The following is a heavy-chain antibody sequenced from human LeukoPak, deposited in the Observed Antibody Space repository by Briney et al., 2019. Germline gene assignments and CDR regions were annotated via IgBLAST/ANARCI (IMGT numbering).Heavy chain of an antibody. CDR3: ARDLDGSSVLYYFDY. V-gene: IGHV1-2*02. CDR2: INPNSGGT. D-gene: IGHD1-26*01. CDR1: GYTFTGYY. J-gene: IGHJ4*02. Sequence: ASVTVSFKASGYTFTGYYMHWVRQAPGQGLEWMGWINPNSGGTNYAQKFQGRVTMTRDTSISTAYMELSRLRSDDTAVYYCARDLDGSSVLYYFDYWGQGTLVTVSS.